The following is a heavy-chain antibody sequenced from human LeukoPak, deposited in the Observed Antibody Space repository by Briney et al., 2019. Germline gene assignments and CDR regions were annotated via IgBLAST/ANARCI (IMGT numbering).Heavy chain of an antibody. CDR2: ISYDGSNK. CDR3: AKELSAGTGGGWEDYFDY. D-gene: IGHD6-13*01. Sequence: GGSLRLSCAASGFTFSSYGMHWVRQAPGKGLEWVAVISYDGSNKFYADSVKGRFTISRDNSKSTLYLQMNRLRAEDTAVYYCAKELSAGTGGGWEDYFDYWGQGTLVTVSA. CDR1: GFTFSSYG. V-gene: IGHV3-30*18. J-gene: IGHJ4*02.